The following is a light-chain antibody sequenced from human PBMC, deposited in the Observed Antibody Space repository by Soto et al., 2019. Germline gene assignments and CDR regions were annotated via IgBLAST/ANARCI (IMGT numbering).Light chain of an antibody. Sequence: QSVLTQPPSVSGAPGQRVTISCAGSSANIGGGYDVHWYQHLPGTAPKLLIYANNNRPSGVPDRFSGSKSGNTASLTISGLQPEDEGDYSCCSYSGSRLIFGGGTKLTVL. V-gene: IGLV1-40*01. CDR1: SANIGGGYD. CDR3: CSYSGSRLI. CDR2: ANN. J-gene: IGLJ2*01.